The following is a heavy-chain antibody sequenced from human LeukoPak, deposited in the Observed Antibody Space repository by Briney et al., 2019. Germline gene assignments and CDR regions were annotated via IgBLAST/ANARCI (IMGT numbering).Heavy chain of an antibody. D-gene: IGHD3-10*02. J-gene: IGHJ4*02. Sequence: GGSLRLSCAASGFTFTNAWMSWVRQAPGKVLEWIGRSKSQTDGGTTDYATPVKGRFTISRDDSKNTVYLQMNSLKTEDTAVYYWTTLSYVGGYWGQGTLVTVSS. V-gene: IGHV3-15*01. CDR1: GFTFTNAW. CDR2: SKSQTDGGTT. CDR3: TTLSYVGGY.